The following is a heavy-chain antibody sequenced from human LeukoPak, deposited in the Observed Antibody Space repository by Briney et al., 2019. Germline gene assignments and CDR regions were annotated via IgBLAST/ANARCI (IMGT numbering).Heavy chain of an antibody. J-gene: IGHJ4*02. CDR3: ARGITMIVVAPGY. V-gene: IGHV3-7*01. Sequence: GGSLRLSCVASGFTFSESWMTWVRQAPGKGLEWVASIKHDEREEYYADSVKGRFSMSRDNGKNSLYLQMNSLRDEDTAVYYCARGITMIVVAPGYWGQGTLVTVSS. CDR1: GFTFSESW. D-gene: IGHD3-22*01. CDR2: IKHDEREE.